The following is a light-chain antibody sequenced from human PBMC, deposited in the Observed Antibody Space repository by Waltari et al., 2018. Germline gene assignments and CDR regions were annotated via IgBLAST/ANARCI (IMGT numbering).Light chain of an antibody. CDR1: QTVRTY. Sequence: EIVLTQSPATLSLSPGGRATLSCRASQTVRTYLAWYQEKPGQAPRLLSFDASSRATGIPAKFSGSGSRTDCTLTVSNLEPEDFAIYYCQQRSNWPYTFGQGTRVEIK. V-gene: IGKV3-11*01. CDR3: QQRSNWPYT. CDR2: DAS. J-gene: IGKJ2*01.